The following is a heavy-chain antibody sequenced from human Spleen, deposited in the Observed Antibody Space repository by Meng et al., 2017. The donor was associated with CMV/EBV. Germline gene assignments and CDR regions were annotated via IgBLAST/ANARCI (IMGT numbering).Heavy chain of an antibody. Sequence: ASVKVSCKASGYTFTSYGISWVRQAPGQGLEWMGWISAYNGNTNYAQKLQGRVTMTTDTSTSTAYMELRSLRSDDTAVYYCARGSSSWIMPGGWFDPWGQGALVTVS. CDR2: ISAYNGNT. CDR3: ARGSSSWIMPGGWFDP. D-gene: IGHD2-2*01. CDR1: GYTFTSYG. J-gene: IGHJ5*02. V-gene: IGHV1-18*01.